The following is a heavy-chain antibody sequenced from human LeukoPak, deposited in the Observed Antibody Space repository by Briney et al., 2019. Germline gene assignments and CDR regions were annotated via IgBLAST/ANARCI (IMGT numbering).Heavy chain of an antibody. V-gene: IGHV1-18*01. CDR2: ISAYNGNT. J-gene: IGHJ5*02. Sequence: GASVKVSCKASGYTFTSYGISWVRQAPGQGLEWMGWISAYNGNTNYAQKLQGRVTMTTDTSTSTAYMELRSLRSDDTAVYYCAREFYVNYYGSRWFDPWGQGTLVTVSS. CDR1: GYTFTSYG. D-gene: IGHD3-10*01. CDR3: AREFYVNYYGSRWFDP.